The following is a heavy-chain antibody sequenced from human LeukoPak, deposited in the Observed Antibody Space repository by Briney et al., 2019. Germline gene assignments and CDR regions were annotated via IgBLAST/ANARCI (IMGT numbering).Heavy chain of an antibody. Sequence: PGGSLRLSCVASGFTFNTYAIHWVRQAPGKGLEWVAVISYDGSNKYYEDSVKGRFTISRDNSKNTLYLQMSSLRAEDTAMYYCAKGHSRGWYYFDYWGQGTLVTVSS. CDR3: AKGHSRGWYYFDY. D-gene: IGHD6-19*01. J-gene: IGHJ4*02. CDR1: GFTFNTYA. CDR2: ISYDGSNK. V-gene: IGHV3-30-3*01.